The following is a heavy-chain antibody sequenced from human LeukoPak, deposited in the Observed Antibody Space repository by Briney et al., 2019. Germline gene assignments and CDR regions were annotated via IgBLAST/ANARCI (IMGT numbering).Heavy chain of an antibody. CDR1: RNSLREVS. CDR2: LDPEEGKM. Sequence: AVKVSFQVCRNSLREVSIQWVRQAAAKERDGMGGLDPEEGKMVYAQNFQGRITMTEDTSTQTAYMELSGLKSDDTAVYYCTTRSGDFWSGFVNWGQGALVTVSS. D-gene: IGHD3-3*01. V-gene: IGHV1-24*01. J-gene: IGHJ4*02. CDR3: TTRSGDFWSGFVN.